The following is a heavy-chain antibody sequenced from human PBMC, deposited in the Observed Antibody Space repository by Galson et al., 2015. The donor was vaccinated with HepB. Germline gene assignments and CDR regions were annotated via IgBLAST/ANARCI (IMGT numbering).Heavy chain of an antibody. J-gene: IGHJ4*02. CDR1: GLTFSSHV. D-gene: IGHD4-11*01. CDR2: ISDSGVTT. V-gene: IGHV3-23*01. CDR3: ANLHGSNSGVGY. Sequence: SLRLSCAGSGLTFSSHVMSWVRQAPGKGLEWVSVISDSGVTTLYADSVKGRFTISRDDSKNTVYLQMNSLRGEDTAVYYCANLHGSNSGVGYWGQGTLVTVSS.